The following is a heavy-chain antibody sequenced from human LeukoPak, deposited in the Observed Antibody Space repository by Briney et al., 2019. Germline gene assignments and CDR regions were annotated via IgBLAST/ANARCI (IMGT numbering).Heavy chain of an antibody. CDR3: ARGRRVPYYYDSSGRGIAFDI. D-gene: IGHD3-22*01. Sequence: SETLSLTCAVYGGSFSGYYWSWIPEPPGKGLEWIGEINHSGSTNYNPSLKSRVTISVDTSKNQFSLKLSSVTAADTAVYYCARGRRVPYYYDSSGRGIAFDIWGQGTMVTVSS. CDR1: GGSFSGYY. J-gene: IGHJ3*02. V-gene: IGHV4-34*01. CDR2: INHSGST.